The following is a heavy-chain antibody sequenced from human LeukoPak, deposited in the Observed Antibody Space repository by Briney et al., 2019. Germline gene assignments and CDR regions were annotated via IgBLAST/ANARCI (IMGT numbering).Heavy chain of an antibody. J-gene: IGHJ6*02. Sequence: GGSLRLSCAASGFTFSNFWMSWVRQAPGKGLEWVANINPDGSAKYYVDSVRGRFTISRDNAENSLYLQMNSLRPEDTAVYYCARHFSTYSYGLDVWGQGTTVTVSS. CDR2: INPDGSAK. V-gene: IGHV3-7*01. CDR1: GFTFSNFW. D-gene: IGHD3-3*02. CDR3: ARHFSTYSYGLDV.